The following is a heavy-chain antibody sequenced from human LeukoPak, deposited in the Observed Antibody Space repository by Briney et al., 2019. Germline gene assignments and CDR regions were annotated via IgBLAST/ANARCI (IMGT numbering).Heavy chain of an antibody. CDR3: ARDRDYYDRSGYYHDAFDI. CDR1: GFIFSRNT. J-gene: IGHJ3*02. CDR2: IISSSSYI. V-gene: IGHV3-21*01. D-gene: IGHD3-22*01. Sequence: PGGSLRLSCAAPGFIFSRNTMKWVRQAPGKGLEWVSFIISSSSYIYYADSVKGRFTISRDNAKDSLYLQMNSLRAEDTAVYYCARDRDYYDRSGYYHDAFDIWGQGTMVTVSS.